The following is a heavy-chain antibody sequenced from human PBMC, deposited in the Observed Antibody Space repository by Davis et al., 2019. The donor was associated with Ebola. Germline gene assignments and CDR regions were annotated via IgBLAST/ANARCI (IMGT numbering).Heavy chain of an antibody. CDR3: ARSLYDSSGYYQDAFDI. J-gene: IGHJ3*02. D-gene: IGHD3-22*01. CDR2: ISSSSSYI. V-gene: IGHV3-21*01. Sequence: GESLKISCAASGFTVSSNYMSWVRQAPGKGLEWVSSISSSSSYIYYADSVKGRFTISRDNAKNSLYLQMNSLRDEDTAVYYCARSLYDSSGYYQDAFDIWGQGTMVTVSS. CDR1: GFTVSSNY.